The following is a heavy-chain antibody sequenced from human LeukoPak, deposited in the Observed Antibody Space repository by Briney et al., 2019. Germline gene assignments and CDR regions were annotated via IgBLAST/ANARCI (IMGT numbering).Heavy chain of an antibody. CDR2: IYPGDPDT. D-gene: IGHD2-15*01. V-gene: IGHV5-51*01. Sequence: PGESLKISCKGSGYSFTTYWIGWVRQMPGKGLEWMGIIYPGDPDTRYSPSFQGQVTISADKSISTAYLQWSSLKASDTAMYFCARARYCSGGSCYAEYWGQGTLVTVSS. J-gene: IGHJ4*02. CDR1: GYSFTTYW. CDR3: ARARYCSGGSCYAEY.